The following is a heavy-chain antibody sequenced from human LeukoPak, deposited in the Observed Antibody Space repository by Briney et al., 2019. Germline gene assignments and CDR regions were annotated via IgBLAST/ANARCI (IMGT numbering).Heavy chain of an antibody. D-gene: IGHD4-17*01. J-gene: IGHJ6*03. CDR2: IVVGSGNT. CDR3: AADPSGDYVNYMDV. Sequence: SVKVSCKASGFTFTSSAMQWVRQARGQRLEWIGWIVVGSGNTNYAQKFQERVTITRDMSTSTAYMELSSLRSEDTAVYYFAADPSGDYVNYMDVWGKGTTVTVSS. CDR1: GFTFTSSA. V-gene: IGHV1-58*02.